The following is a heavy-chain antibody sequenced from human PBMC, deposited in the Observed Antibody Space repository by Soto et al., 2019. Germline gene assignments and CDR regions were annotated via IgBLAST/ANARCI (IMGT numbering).Heavy chain of an antibody. D-gene: IGHD3-22*01. CDR3: AKNRQFMNYYESAGHYNN. J-gene: IGHJ4*02. V-gene: IGHV3-23*01. CDR1: GFTCKNYD. Sequence: EVQLLESGGGLVQPGGSLRLSCVASGFTCKNYDMRWVRQAPGKGLEWVSGISGSGGVTYYADSVKGRFTISRDNSKNTLYLQMNSLRANDTAVYYCAKNRQFMNYYESAGHYNNWGQGTLVTVSS. CDR2: ISGSGGVT.